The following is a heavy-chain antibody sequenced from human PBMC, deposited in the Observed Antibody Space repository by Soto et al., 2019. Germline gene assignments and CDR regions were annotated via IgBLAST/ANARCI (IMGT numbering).Heavy chain of an antibody. D-gene: IGHD3-10*01. CDR1: GYTFTSYT. J-gene: IGHJ4*02. CDR2: INTCNGNT. CDR3: ARGDTMVRGVNIDYFDY. V-gene: IGHV1-3*04. Sequence: QVQLVQSGAEVKKPGASVKVSCKASGYTFTSYTLHWVRQAPGQRLEWMGWINTCNGNTKYSQKFQGRVTITRDTSASTAYMELSSLRYDDTAVYYCARGDTMVRGVNIDYFDYWGQGPLVTVSS.